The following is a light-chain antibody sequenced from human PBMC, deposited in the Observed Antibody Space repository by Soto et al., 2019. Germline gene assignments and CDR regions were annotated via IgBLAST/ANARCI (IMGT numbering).Light chain of an antibody. CDR3: HQYDSSPVT. CDR2: GAS. Sequence: EIVLTQSPGTLSLSPGERATLSCRASQSVRSSYLAWYQQKPGQAPRLLIYGASSRATVIPDRFSGSGSGTDFTLTISRLEPEDFAVYYCHQYDSSPVTFGQGNNVEIK. V-gene: IGKV3-20*01. J-gene: IGKJ1*01. CDR1: QSVRSSY.